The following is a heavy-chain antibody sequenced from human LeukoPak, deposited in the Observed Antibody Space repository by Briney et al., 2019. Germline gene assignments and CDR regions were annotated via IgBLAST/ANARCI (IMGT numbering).Heavy chain of an antibody. CDR2: IYSGGST. CDR3: ARAPSTVRSWYYFDY. CDR1: GFTFSSYT. D-gene: IGHD6-13*01. V-gene: IGHV3-66*01. Sequence: GGSLRLSCAASGFTFSSYTMSWVRQAPGKGLEWVSVIYSGGSTYYADSVKGRFTISRDNSKNTLYLQMNSLRAEDTAVYYCARAPSTVRSWYYFDYWGQGTLVTVSS. J-gene: IGHJ4*02.